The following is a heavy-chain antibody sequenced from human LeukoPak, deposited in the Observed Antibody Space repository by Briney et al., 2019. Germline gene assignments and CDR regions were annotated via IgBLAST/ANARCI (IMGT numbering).Heavy chain of an antibody. Sequence: SETLSLTCAVSGYSISSGYYWGWFRQPPGKGLEWIGCIYHSGNTYYNPSLESRVSISVDTSKDQFSLKLNSVTAADTAVYFCARQGGSSSPYYYYYMDVWGKGTTVTVSS. CDR3: ARQGGSSSPYYYYYMDV. CDR1: GYSISSGYY. J-gene: IGHJ6*03. D-gene: IGHD2-2*01. CDR2: IYHSGNT. V-gene: IGHV4-38-2*01.